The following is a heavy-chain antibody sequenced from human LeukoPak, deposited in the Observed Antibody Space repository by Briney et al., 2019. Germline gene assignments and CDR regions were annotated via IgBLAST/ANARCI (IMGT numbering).Heavy chain of an antibody. J-gene: IGHJ4*02. CDR1: GFTFSNNY. CDR3: ARVGRITIFGVVIPNDY. Sequence: GGSLRLSCAASGFTFSNNYMSWVRQAPGKGLEWVSSISSSSSYIYYADSVKGRFTISRDNAKNSLYLQMNSLRAEDTAVYYCARVGRITIFGVVIPNDYWGQGTLVTVSS. V-gene: IGHV3-21*01. CDR2: ISSSSSYI. D-gene: IGHD3-3*01.